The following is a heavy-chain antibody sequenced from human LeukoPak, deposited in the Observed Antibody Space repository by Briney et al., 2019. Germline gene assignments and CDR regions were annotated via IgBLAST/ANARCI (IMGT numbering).Heavy chain of an antibody. D-gene: IGHD2-2*01. J-gene: IGHJ5*02. Sequence: GRSLRLSCAASGFTFSSYGVHWVRQAPGKGLEWVAVISYDGSNKYYADSVKGRFTISRDNSKNTLYLQMNSLRAEDTAVYYCARDDGYCSSTSCSPGPWGQGTLVTVSS. CDR1: GFTFSSYG. V-gene: IGHV3-30*03. CDR2: ISYDGSNK. CDR3: ARDDGYCSSTSCSPGP.